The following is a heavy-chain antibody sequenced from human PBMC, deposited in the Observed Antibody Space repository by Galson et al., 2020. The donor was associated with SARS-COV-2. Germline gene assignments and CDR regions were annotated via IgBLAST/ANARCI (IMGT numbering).Heavy chain of an antibody. V-gene: IGHV3-23*01. CDR3: AKMRSGIAVAGTNY. D-gene: IGHD6-19*01. J-gene: IGHJ4*02. Sequence: GESLKISCAASGFTFSSYAMSWVRQPPGKGLEWVSSISGNDGSTYYADSVKGRFIISRDNSKNTLYLQMNSLRVEDTAVYYCAKMRSGIAVAGTNYWGQGTLVTVSS. CDR2: ISGNDGST. CDR1: GFTFSSYA.